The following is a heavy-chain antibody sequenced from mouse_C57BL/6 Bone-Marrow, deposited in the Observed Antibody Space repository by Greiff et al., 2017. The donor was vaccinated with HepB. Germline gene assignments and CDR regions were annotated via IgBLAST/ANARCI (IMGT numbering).Heavy chain of an antibody. D-gene: IGHD1-1*01. CDR1: GFTFSSYA. CDR2: ISDGGSYT. V-gene: IGHV5-4*01. CDR3: AREDYDGSSPAWFAY. Sequence: EVKLVESGGGLVKPAGSLKLSCAASGFTFSSYAMSWVRQTPEKRLEWVATISDGGSYTYYPDNVKGRFTISKDNAKNNLYLQMSHLKSEETAMYYCAREDYDGSSPAWFAYWGQGTLVTVSA. J-gene: IGHJ3*01.